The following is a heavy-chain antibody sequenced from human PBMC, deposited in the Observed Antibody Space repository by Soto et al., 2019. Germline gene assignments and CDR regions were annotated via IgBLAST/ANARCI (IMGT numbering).Heavy chain of an antibody. CDR2: IYHYNGST. CDR1: GDSVSSGSYY. Sequence: QVQLQESGPGLVKPSETLSLTCTVSGDSVSSGSYYWSWIRQPPGKGLEWIGYIYHYNGSTNYNPSLKSRVTISIDTSKNQFSVKLTSVTAADTAVYYCARSAYYYDASQGSNWFDPWGQGTLVTVSS. CDR3: ARSAYYYDASQGSNWFDP. D-gene: IGHD3-22*01. J-gene: IGHJ5*02. V-gene: IGHV4-61*01.